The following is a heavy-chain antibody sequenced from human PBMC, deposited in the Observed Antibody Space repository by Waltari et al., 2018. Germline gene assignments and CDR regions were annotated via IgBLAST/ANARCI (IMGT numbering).Heavy chain of an antibody. CDR2: IYHSGSN. V-gene: IGHV4-38-2*01. CDR1: GYSISSGYY. Sequence: QVQLQESGPGLVKPSETLSLTCAVSGYSISSGYYWGWIRQPPGKGLEWIGSIYHSGSNYYNPSLKSRVTISVDTSKNQFSLKLSSVTAADTAVYYCARLHAEYFQHWGQGTLVTVSS. J-gene: IGHJ1*01. CDR3: ARLHAEYFQH.